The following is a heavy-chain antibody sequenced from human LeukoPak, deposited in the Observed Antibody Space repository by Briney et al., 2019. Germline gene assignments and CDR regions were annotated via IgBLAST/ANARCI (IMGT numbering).Heavy chain of an antibody. D-gene: IGHD6-13*01. CDR3: ARDNLGSSGYDY. Sequence: GGSLRLSCAASGFTVSSNYMSWVSQAPGKGLEWVSVIYSGGSTYYADSVKGRFTISRDNSKNTLYLQMNSLRAEDTAVYYCARDNLGSSGYDYWGQGTLVTVSS. V-gene: IGHV3-53*01. CDR2: IYSGGST. J-gene: IGHJ4*02. CDR1: GFTVSSNY.